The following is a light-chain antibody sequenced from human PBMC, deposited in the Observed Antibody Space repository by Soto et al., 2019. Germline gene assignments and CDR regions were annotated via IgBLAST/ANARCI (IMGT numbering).Light chain of an antibody. V-gene: IGKV3-20*01. CDR2: GAS. CDR1: QSVSSSY. J-gene: IGKJ2*01. CDR3: QQYGSSPTYT. Sequence: EMVLTQSPGTLSLSPGERATLSCRASQSVSSSYLAWYQQKPGQAPRLLIYGASSRATGIPDRFSGSGSGTDFTLTISRLEPEDFAVYYCQQYGSSPTYTFGQGTQLEIK.